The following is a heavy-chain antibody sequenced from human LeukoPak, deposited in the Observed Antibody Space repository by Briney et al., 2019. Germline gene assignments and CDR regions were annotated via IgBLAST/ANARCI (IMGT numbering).Heavy chain of an antibody. CDR2: IYYSGST. Sequence: SETLSLTCAVSGGSISSGDYYWSWIRQPPGKGLEWIGYIYYSGSTYDNPSLKSRVPISVDTSKNQFSLKLSSVTAADTAVYYCARSLGSSWSYYYYYYMDVWGKGTTVTVSS. CDR1: GGSISSGDYY. J-gene: IGHJ6*03. CDR3: ARSLGSSWSYYYYYYMDV. D-gene: IGHD6-13*01. V-gene: IGHV4-30-4*08.